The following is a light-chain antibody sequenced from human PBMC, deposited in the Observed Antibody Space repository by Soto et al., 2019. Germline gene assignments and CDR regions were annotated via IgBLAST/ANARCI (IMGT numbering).Light chain of an antibody. CDR2: DAS. CDR3: QQRSNWIT. CDR1: QAVNTR. J-gene: IGKJ5*01. V-gene: IGKV3D-11*01. Sequence: EIVLTQSPATLSSFPGDRVTLSCRASQAVNTRLAWYQHKPGQAPRLLIYDASNRATGIPARFSGSGSGTDFTLTISSLEPEDFAVYYCQQRSNWITFGQGTRLEIK.